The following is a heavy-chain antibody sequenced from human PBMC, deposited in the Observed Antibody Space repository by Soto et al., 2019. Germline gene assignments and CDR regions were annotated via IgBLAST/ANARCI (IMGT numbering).Heavy chain of an antibody. CDR2: IRNAGGSM. CDR3: DRKPYPISDFWSALFTD. J-gene: IGHJ4*02. Sequence: EVQLVQSGGGLVQPGGSLRLSCAASGFTFSSSPISWVRQVPGKGLEWISAIRNAGGSMYYKEPGKGRFTISRANSNNTSCLRMRTLGAADSGLYYCDRKPYPISDFWSALFTDWGQGALVIVSP. CDR1: GFTFSSSP. D-gene: IGHD3-3*01. V-gene: IGHV3-23*02.